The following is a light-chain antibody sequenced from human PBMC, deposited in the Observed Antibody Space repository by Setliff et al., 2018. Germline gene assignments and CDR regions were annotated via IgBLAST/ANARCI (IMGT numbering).Light chain of an antibody. Sequence: SALTQPHSVSGSPGQSVTISCTGTSSDVGRYNYVSWYQQYSGKAPKLLIYDVTKRNSGVPDRFSGSKSGNTASLTISGLQAEDEADYYCCSFTGSYNLDVLFGGGTKVTV. CDR2: DVT. CDR1: SSDVGRYNY. CDR3: CSFTGSYNLDVL. V-gene: IGLV2-11*01. J-gene: IGLJ2*01.